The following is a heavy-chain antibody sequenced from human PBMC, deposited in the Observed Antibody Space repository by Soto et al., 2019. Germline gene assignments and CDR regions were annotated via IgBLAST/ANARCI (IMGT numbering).Heavy chain of an antibody. J-gene: IGHJ4*02. CDR1: GFTFSSYA. D-gene: IGHD6-13*01. Sequence: RRLSCAASGFTFSSYAMSWVRQAPGKGLEWVSGISGSGASTFYADSVKGRFTISRDNSQNTLFLQVNSLGAEDTAVYYCAKGGSAYSSTWYTGWGQGTMVTVYS. CDR3: AKGGSAYSSTWYTG. CDR2: ISGSGAST. V-gene: IGHV3-23*01.